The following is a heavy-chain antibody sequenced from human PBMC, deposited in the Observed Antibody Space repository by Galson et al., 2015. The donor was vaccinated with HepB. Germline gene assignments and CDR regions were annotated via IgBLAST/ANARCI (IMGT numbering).Heavy chain of an antibody. Sequence: SETLSLTCAVSGGSFSGYHWTWVRQPPGRGLECIGQITHSGSANYNPSLRSRVSMSVDTSRNQFSLRLTSVTAADTAVYYCARGIDTLPGDLEGEIWFDPWGPGTLVTVSS. V-gene: IGHV4-34*01. CDR1: GGSFSGYH. D-gene: IGHD7-27*01. CDR2: ITHSGSA. J-gene: IGHJ5*02. CDR3: ARGIDTLPGDLEGEIWFDP.